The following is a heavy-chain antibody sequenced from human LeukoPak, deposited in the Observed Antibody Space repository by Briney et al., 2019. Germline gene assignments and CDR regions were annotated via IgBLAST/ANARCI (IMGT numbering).Heavy chain of an antibody. V-gene: IGHV1-8*01. CDR1: GYTFTNYD. CDR2: MKPNSGDT. Sequence: GASEKVSCKASGYTFTNYDINWGRQVSRQGLEWMGWMKPNSGDTGYAQKFQGRVTMTRDTSTSTAYMELSGLTSEDTAIYYCARNLPERSYSDYGGQGTLVTVS. CDR3: ARNLPERSYSDY. D-gene: IGHD3-10*01. J-gene: IGHJ4*02.